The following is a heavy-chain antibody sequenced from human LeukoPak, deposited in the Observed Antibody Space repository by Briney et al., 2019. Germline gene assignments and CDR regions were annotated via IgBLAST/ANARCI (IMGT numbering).Heavy chain of an antibody. CDR2: ISSTGKT. D-gene: IGHD6-25*01. Sequence: SETLSLTCTVSSGSFSNYYWTWIRQAPGKGLEWIAYISSTGKTNKNPPLQSWVTISLDTSNHQLSLKVTSVISADTAVYYCARGHIAPQRQFIARRGLRTVSRFDPWGQGTLVLVS. CDR3: ARGHIAPQRQFIARRGLRTVSRFDP. V-gene: IGHV4-59*01. J-gene: IGHJ5*02. CDR1: SGSFSNYY.